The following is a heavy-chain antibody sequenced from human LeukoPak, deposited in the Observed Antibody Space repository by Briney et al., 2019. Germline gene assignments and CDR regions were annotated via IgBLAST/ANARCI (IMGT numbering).Heavy chain of an antibody. J-gene: IGHJ6*03. Sequence: GGSLRLSCAASGFTFSSYWMSWVRQAPGKGLEGVANIKQDGSEKYYVDSVKGRFTISRDNAKNSLYLQMNSLRAEDTAVYYCARALSREYYYYYMDVWGKGTTVTVSS. CDR1: GFTFSSYW. CDR3: ARALSREYYYYYMDV. D-gene: IGHD2/OR15-2a*01. V-gene: IGHV3-7*01. CDR2: IKQDGSEK.